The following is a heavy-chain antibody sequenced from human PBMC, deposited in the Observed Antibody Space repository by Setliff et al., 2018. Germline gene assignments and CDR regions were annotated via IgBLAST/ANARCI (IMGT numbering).Heavy chain of an antibody. CDR3: ARPMGVVVVPAATPVGAFDI. D-gene: IGHD2-2*01. V-gene: IGHV4-38-2*02. CDR1: GYSISSGYY. J-gene: IGHJ3*02. Sequence: PSETLSLTCTVSGYSISSGYYWGWIRQPPGKGLEWIGSIYHSGSTYYNPSLKSRVTISVDTSKNQFSLKLSSVTAADTAVYYCARPMGVVVVPAATPVGAFDIWGQGTMVTVSS. CDR2: IYHSGST.